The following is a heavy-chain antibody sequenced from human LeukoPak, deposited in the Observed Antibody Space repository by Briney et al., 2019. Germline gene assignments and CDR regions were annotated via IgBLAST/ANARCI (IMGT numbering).Heavy chain of an antibody. CDR1: GGSFSGYY. D-gene: IGHD5-12*01. V-gene: IGHV4-34*01. Sequence: SETLSLTCAVYGGSFSGYYWSWIRQPPGKGLEWIGEINHSGSTNYNPSLKSRVTISVDTSKNQFSLKLSSVTAADTAVYYCARVGGWLRILYYFDYWGQGTLVTVSS. CDR2: INHSGST. CDR3: ARVGGWLRILYYFDY. J-gene: IGHJ4*02.